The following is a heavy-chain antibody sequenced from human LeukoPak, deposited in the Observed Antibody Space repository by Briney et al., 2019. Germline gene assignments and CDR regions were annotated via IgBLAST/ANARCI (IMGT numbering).Heavy chain of an antibody. CDR3: ARLITMVRGVTPFDY. CDR2: ISAYNGNT. D-gene: IGHD3-10*01. J-gene: IGHJ4*02. CDR1: GYTFTSYG. V-gene: IGHV1-18*01. Sequence: ASVKASCKASGYTFTSYGISWVRQAPGQGLEWMGWISAYNGNTNYAQKLQGRVTMTTDTSTSTAYMELRSLRSDDTAVYYCARLITMVRGVTPFDYWGQGTLVTVSS.